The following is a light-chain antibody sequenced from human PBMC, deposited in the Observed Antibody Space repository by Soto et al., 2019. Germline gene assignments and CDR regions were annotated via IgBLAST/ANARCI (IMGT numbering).Light chain of an antibody. J-gene: IGKJ1*01. CDR2: QAS. Sequence: DIQMTQSPSTLSASVGDRVSITCRASQSISRQLAWYQQKPGKAPNLLIYQASNLETGVPSRFTGSGSGTEFTLTISSLQTDDLATFYCLPYQSYWTFGQVTKVEVK. V-gene: IGKV1-5*03. CDR3: LPYQSYWT. CDR1: QSISRQ.